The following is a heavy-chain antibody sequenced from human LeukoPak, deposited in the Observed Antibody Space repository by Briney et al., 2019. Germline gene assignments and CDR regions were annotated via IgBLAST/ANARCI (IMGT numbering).Heavy chain of an antibody. D-gene: IGHD3-9*01. Sequence: GGSLRLSCAASGFTFSSYWMHWLRQAPGKGLMWVSRINSDGSSTNYADSVKGRFTISRDNAKSTLYLQMNSLRAEDTAVYYCARAGRGLRYFDWLTYDYWGQGTLVTVSS. CDR2: INSDGSST. CDR3: ARAGRGLRYFDWLTYDY. CDR1: GFTFSSYW. V-gene: IGHV3-74*01. J-gene: IGHJ4*02.